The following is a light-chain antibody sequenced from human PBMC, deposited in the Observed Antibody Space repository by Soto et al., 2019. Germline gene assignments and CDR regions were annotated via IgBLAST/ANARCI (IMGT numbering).Light chain of an antibody. J-gene: IGKJ4*01. V-gene: IGKV3-11*01. CDR2: HAS. CDR3: QQRRDEPPLT. CDR1: ESVDIY. Sequence: ETVLTQSPATLSLSPGETATLSCRASESVDIYLAWYQQKPGQAPRLLIYHASNRATGIPARFSGSGSGTDFILTISSLEPQDSAFYYCQQRRDEPPLTFGGGTRVEIK.